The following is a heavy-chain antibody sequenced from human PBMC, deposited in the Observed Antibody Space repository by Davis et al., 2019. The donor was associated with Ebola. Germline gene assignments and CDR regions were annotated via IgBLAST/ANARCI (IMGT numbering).Heavy chain of an antibody. D-gene: IGHD6-19*01. V-gene: IGHV5-51*01. CDR1: GYRFADYW. J-gene: IGHJ4*02. Sequence: GESLKISCKASGYRFADYWIGWVRQMPGKGLEWMGIIYPGDADTRYSPSFEGQVTMSGDKSISTAYLQWSSLKASDTAIYYCARHAGYSSGWDWGQGTLVTVSA. CDR2: IYPGDADT. CDR3: ARHAGYSSGWD.